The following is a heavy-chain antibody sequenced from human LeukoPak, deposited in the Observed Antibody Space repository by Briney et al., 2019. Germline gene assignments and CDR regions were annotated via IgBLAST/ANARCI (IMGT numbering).Heavy chain of an antibody. V-gene: IGHV4-59*01. CDR3: ARVNSGSHWYFDL. CDR2: IYYSGST. CDR1: GGSISSYY. Sequence: SETLSLTCTVSGGSISSYYWSWIRQPPGKGLGWIGYIYYSGSTNYNPSLKSRVTISVDTSKNQFSLKLTSVTAADTAVYYCARVNSGSHWYFDLWGRGTLVTVSS. D-gene: IGHD3-10*01. J-gene: IGHJ2*01.